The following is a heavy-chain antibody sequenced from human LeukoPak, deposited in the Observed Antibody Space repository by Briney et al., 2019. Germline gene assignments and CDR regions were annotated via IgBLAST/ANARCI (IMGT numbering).Heavy chain of an antibody. CDR1: EFTFSSYA. D-gene: IGHD5-18*01. V-gene: IGHV3-7*03. CDR3: AKGYSYGRFDY. J-gene: IGHJ4*02. Sequence: GGSLRLSCAASEFTFSSYAMSWVRQAPGKGLEWVANIKQDGSEKYYVDSVKGRFTISRDNAKNSLYLQMNSLRAEDTAVYYCAKGYSYGRFDYWGQGTLVTVSS. CDR2: IKQDGSEK.